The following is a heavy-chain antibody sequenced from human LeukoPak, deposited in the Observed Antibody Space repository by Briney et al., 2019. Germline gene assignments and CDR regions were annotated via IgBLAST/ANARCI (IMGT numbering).Heavy chain of an antibody. Sequence: GASVKVSCKTSGYTFSSYYIHWVRQAPGQGLEWMGIINPSGGSTNYAQKFQGRVTMTTDTSTTTAYMELRTLRSDDTAVYYCARGEGALDAFDIWGRGTMVTVSS. V-gene: IGHV1-46*01. CDR2: INPSGGST. CDR1: GYTFSSYY. CDR3: ARGEGALDAFDI. J-gene: IGHJ3*02.